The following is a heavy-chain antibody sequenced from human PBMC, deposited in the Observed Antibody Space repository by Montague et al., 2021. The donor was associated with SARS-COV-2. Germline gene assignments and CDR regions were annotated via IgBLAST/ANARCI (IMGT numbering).Heavy chain of an antibody. J-gene: IGHJ6*02. V-gene: IGHV4-39*07. CDR1: GGSISSRSYY. D-gene: IGHD6-13*01. CDR2: IYYSGXT. Sequence: SETLSLTCTVSGGSISSRSYYWGWIRQPPGKGLEWVGSIYYSGXTXYXXXXKXRVTISVDTSKNQFSLTLSSVTAADTAVYYCARVGRQQLVRLSGMDVWGQGTTVTVSS. CDR3: ARVGRQQLVRLSGMDV.